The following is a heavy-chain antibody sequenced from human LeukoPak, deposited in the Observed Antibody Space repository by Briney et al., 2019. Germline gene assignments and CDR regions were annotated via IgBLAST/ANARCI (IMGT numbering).Heavy chain of an antibody. CDR2: INHSGST. J-gene: IGHJ5*02. D-gene: IGHD6-19*01. V-gene: IGHV4-39*01. Sequence: SETLSLTCTVSGGSISSSIYYWGWIRQPPGKGLEWIGEINHSGSTNYNPSLKSRVTISVDTSKNQFSLKLSSVTAADTAVYYCARQGDDIAVAGHNWFDPWGQGTLVTVSS. CDR3: ARQGDDIAVAGHNWFDP. CDR1: GGSISSSIYY.